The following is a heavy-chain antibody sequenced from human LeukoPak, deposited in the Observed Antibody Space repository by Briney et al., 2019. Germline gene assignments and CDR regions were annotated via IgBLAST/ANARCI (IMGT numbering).Heavy chain of an antibody. D-gene: IGHD1-1*01. CDR3: ARGGERRLGYYFDY. CDR1: GDSISTYY. CDR2: IYYSGST. J-gene: IGHJ4*02. V-gene: IGHV4-59*01. Sequence: PSETLSLTCAVSGDSISTYYWSWIRQPPGKGLEWIGYIYYSGSTNSNPSLKSRVTISIDTSKIQFSLKLSSVTAADTAVYYCARGGERRLGYYFDYWGQGTLVTVSS.